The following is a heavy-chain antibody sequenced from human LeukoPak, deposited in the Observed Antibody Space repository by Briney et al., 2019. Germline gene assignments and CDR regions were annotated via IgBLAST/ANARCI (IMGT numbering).Heavy chain of an antibody. D-gene: IGHD3-22*01. Sequence: SETLSLTCAVYGGSFSGYYWSWIRQPPGKGLEWIGEINHSGSTNYNPSLKSRVTISVDTSENQFSLKLSSVTAADTAVYYCARGATYYYDSSPYFDYWGQGTLVTVSS. CDR2: INHSGST. CDR1: GGSFSGYY. V-gene: IGHV4-34*01. J-gene: IGHJ4*02. CDR3: ARGATYYYDSSPYFDY.